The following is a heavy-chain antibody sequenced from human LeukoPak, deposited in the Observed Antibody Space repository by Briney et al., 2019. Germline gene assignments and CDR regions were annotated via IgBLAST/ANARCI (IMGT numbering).Heavy chain of an antibody. J-gene: IGHJ4*02. CDR3: ARHSSSSAVDY. CDR1: GGSISSSSYY. CDR2: IYYSGST. D-gene: IGHD6-6*01. V-gene: IGHV4-39*01. Sequence: SSETLSLTCTVSGGSISSSSYYWGWIRQPPGKGLEWIGSIYYSGSTYYNPSLKSRVTISVDTSKNQFSLKLSSVTAADTAVYYCARHSSSSAVDYWGQGTLVTVSS.